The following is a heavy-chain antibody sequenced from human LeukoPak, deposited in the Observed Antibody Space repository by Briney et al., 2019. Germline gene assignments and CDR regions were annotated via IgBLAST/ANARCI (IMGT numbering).Heavy chain of an antibody. CDR2: INHSGST. D-gene: IGHD1-26*01. V-gene: IGHV4-34*01. J-gene: IGHJ4*02. CDR3: AAGGGSYYVYY. Sequence: SETLSLTCAVYGGPFSGYYWSWIRQPPGKGLEWIGEINHSGSTNNNPSLKSRVTISVDTSKNQFSLKLSSVTAADTAVYYCAAGGGSYYVYYWGQGTLVTVSS. CDR1: GGPFSGYY.